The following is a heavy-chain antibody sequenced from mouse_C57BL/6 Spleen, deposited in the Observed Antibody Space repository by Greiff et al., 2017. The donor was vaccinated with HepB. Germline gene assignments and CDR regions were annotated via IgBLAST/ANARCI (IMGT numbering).Heavy chain of an antibody. CDR2: IHPNSGST. J-gene: IGHJ1*03. D-gene: IGHD1-1*01. CDR1: GYTFTSYW. CDR3: ARFGITTVVALSYWYFDV. V-gene: IGHV1-64*01. Sequence: QVQLQQPGAELVKPGASVKLSCKASGYTFTSYWMHWVKQRPGQGLEWIGMIHPNSGSTNYNEKFKSKATLTVDKSSSTAYMQLSSLTSEDSAVYYCARFGITTVVALSYWYFDVWGTGTTVTVSS.